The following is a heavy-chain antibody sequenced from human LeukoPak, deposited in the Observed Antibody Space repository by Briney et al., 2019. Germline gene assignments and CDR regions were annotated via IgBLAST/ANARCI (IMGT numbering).Heavy chain of an antibody. CDR3: ARQTRYCSSTTCSDLHYYYNYYLDV. Sequence: SESLSLTCTVSGGSISSYYWSWIRQPPGKGLEWIGYIYNSGSTNYNPSLRSRVTISVDPSKTQFSLKLSSVTAADTAVYYCARQTRYCSSTTCSDLHYYYNYYLDVWGKGTTVTISS. V-gene: IGHV4-59*01. D-gene: IGHD2-2*01. CDR1: GGSISSYY. J-gene: IGHJ6*03. CDR2: IYNSGST.